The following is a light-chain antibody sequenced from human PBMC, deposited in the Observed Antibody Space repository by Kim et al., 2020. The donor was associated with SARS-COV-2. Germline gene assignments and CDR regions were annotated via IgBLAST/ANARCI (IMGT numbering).Light chain of an antibody. CDR1: SSDIGGYNS. J-gene: IGLJ3*02. Sequence: GQSINISCIGTSSDIGGYNSVSWYQQHPGKAPKLMIYDVTNRPSGVANRFSATKSGNTASLTISGLQAEDEADYYCSSYTSITTSVFGGGTQLTVL. V-gene: IGLV2-14*03. CDR3: SSYTSITTSV. CDR2: DVT.